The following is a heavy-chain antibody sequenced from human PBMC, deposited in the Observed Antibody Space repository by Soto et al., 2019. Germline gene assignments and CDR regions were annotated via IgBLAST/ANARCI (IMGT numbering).Heavy chain of an antibody. J-gene: IGHJ4*02. V-gene: IGHV1-3*05. CDR3: ARAVAVAADFDY. D-gene: IGHD6-19*01. Sequence: QVQLVQSGAEEKKPGASVKVSCKASGYTFTGYAMHWVRQAPGQRLARMGWINAGNGNTKYSQKFQGRVTITRDTSASAAYMELSSLSSEDTAVYYCARAVAVAADFDYWGQGTLVTVSS. CDR1: GYTFTGYA. CDR2: INAGNGNT.